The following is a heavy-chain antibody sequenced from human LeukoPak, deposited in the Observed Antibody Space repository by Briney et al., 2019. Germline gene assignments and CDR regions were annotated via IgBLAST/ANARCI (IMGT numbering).Heavy chain of an antibody. CDR1: GYTFTSYD. D-gene: IGHD3-9*01. CDR2: MNPNSGNT. CDR3: ARAGRLRYFDWLLYRYYYYYYMDV. V-gene: IGHV1-8*01. Sequence: GASVKVSCKASGYTFTSYDINWVRQATGQGLEWMGWMNPNSGNTGYAQKFQGRVTMTRNTSISTAYMELSSLRSEDTAVYYCARAGRLRYFDWLLYRYYYYYYMDVWGKGTTVTISS. J-gene: IGHJ6*03.